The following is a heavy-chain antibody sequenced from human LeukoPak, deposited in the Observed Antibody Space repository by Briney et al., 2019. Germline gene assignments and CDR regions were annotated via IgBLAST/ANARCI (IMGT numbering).Heavy chain of an antibody. CDR2: ITSNGGST. Sequence: GGSLRLSCAASGFTFSNYAMNWVRQAPGKGLEWVSTITSNGGSTYYADSVEGRFTISRDNSKNTLYLHMNSVRAEDTAVYYCAKGGCSASCYSTYRAQGTLVTVSS. CDR1: GFTFSNYA. J-gene: IGHJ4*02. V-gene: IGHV3-23*01. CDR3: AKGGCSASCYSTY. D-gene: IGHD2-2*02.